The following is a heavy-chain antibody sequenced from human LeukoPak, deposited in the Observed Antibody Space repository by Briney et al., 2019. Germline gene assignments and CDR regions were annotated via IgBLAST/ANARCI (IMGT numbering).Heavy chain of an antibody. CDR3: ARDLLLGVAFDY. Sequence: ASVKVSCKASGYTFNSYGISWVRQAPGQGLEWMGWISNGDTNYAQKLQGRVTMTTDTYTSTAYMELRSLRYDATAVYYCARDLLLGVAFDYWGQGSLVTVSS. CDR2: ISNGDT. V-gene: IGHV1-18*01. J-gene: IGHJ4*02. CDR1: GYTFNSYG. D-gene: IGHD3-3*01.